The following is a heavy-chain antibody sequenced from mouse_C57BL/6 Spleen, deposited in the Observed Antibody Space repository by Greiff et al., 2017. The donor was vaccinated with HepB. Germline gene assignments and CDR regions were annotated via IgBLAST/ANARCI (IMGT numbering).Heavy chain of an antibody. Sequence: VHVKQSVAELVRPGASVKLSCTASGFNIKNTYMHWVKQRPEQGLEWIGRIDPANGNTKYAPKFQGKATITADTSSNTAYLQLSSLTSEDTAIYYCATESTMAPWFAYWGQGTLVTVSA. CDR2: IDPANGNT. V-gene: IGHV14-3*01. D-gene: IGHD2-1*01. CDR1: GFNIKNTY. CDR3: ATESTMAPWFAY. J-gene: IGHJ3*01.